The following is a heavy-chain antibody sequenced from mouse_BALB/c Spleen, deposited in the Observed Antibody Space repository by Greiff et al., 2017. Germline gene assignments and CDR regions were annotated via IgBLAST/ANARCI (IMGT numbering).Heavy chain of an antibody. CDR2: ISSGGSYT. D-gene: IGHD1-1*01. J-gene: IGHJ4*01. V-gene: IGHV5-6-4*01. Sequence: EVKLVESGGGLVKPGGSLKLSCAASGFTFSSYTMSWVRQTPEKRLEWVATISSGGSYTYYPDSVKGRFTISRDNAKNTLYLQMSSLKSEDTAMYYCTRAFTTVVATYYYAMDYWGQGTSVTVSS. CDR1: GFTFSSYT. CDR3: TRAFTTVVATYYYAMDY.